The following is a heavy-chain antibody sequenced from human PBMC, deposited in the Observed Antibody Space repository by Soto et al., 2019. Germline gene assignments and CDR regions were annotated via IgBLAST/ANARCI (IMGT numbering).Heavy chain of an antibody. D-gene: IGHD3-10*01. CDR3: ARGPSGNWFDP. J-gene: IGHJ5*02. V-gene: IGHV4-59*01. CDR2: IYYSGST. Sequence: SETLSLTCTVSGGSISSYHWSWIRQPPGKGLEWIGYIYYSGSTNYNPSLKSRVPISVDTSKNQFSLKLSSVIAADTAVYYCARGPSGNWFDPWGQGTLVTVSS. CDR1: GGSISSYH.